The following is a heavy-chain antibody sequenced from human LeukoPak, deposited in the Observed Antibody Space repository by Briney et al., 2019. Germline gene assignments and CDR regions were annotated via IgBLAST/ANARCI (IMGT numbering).Heavy chain of an antibody. J-gene: IGHJ5*02. CDR3: ARGPRFDP. CDR2: ISPDTGNT. Sequence: ASVKVSCKASGYTFTIYEFNWVRQAPGQGLEWLGYISPDTGNTGYAQKFQGRVAMTRDTSISTAYMELSSLTSEDTAVYYCARGPRFDPWGQGTLVTVSS. CDR1: GYTFTIYE. V-gene: IGHV1-8*01.